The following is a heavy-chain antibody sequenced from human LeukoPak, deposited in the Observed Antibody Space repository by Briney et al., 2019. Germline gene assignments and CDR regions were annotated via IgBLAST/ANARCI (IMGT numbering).Heavy chain of an antibody. Sequence: GGSLRLSCAASGFTFSSYAMSWVRQAPGKGLEWVSVISGSGGSTYYADSVKGRFTISRDNSKDTLYLQMNTLRAEDTAVYYCAKDHPAGYSSGWYDAFDIRGRGTLVTVSS. V-gene: IGHV3-23*01. CDR3: AKDHPAGYSSGWYDAFDI. J-gene: IGHJ3*02. CDR2: ISGSGGST. D-gene: IGHD6-19*01. CDR1: GFTFSSYA.